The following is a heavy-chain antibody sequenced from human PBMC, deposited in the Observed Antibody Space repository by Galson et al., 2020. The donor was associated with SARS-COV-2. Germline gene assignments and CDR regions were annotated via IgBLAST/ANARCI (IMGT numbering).Heavy chain of an antibody. CDR3: ARSSSGYYPFDY. D-gene: IGHD3-22*01. J-gene: IGHJ4*02. CDR2: ISYDGSNK. Sequence: LSLTCAASGFTFSSYAMHWVRQAPGKGLEWVAVISYDGSNKYYADSVKGRFTISRDNSKNTLYLQMNSLRAEDTAVYYCARSSSGYYPFDYWGQGTLVTVSS. CDR1: GFTFSSYA. V-gene: IGHV3-30-3*01.